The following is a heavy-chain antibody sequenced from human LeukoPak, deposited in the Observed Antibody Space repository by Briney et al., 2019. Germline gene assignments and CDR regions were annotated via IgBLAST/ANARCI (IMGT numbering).Heavy chain of an antibody. J-gene: IGHJ4*02. D-gene: IGHD6-13*01. CDR2: IYYSGST. CDR1: GGSISSGDYY. V-gene: IGHV4-30-4*02. CDR3: ARWTGYSSSWSNFDY. Sequence: SETLSLTCTVSGGSISSGDYYWSWIRQPPGKGLEWIGYIYYSGSTYYNPSLKSRVTISVDTSKNQFSLKLSSVTAADTAVYYCARWTGYSSSWSNFDYWGQGTLVTVSS.